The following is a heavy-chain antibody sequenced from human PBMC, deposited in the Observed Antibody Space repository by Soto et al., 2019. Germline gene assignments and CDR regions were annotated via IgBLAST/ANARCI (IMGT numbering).Heavy chain of an antibody. D-gene: IGHD6-13*01. CDR2: INPNSGGT. CDR3: ARGSDGYSSSWYGSYYYYGMDV. CDR1: GYTLTGYY. J-gene: IGHJ6*02. Sequence: ASVKVSCKASGYTLTGYYMHWVRQAPGQGLEWMGWINPNSGGTNYAQKFQGWVTMTRDTSISTAHMELSRLRSDDTAVYYCARGSDGYSSSWYGSYYYYGMDVWGQGTTVTVSS. V-gene: IGHV1-2*04.